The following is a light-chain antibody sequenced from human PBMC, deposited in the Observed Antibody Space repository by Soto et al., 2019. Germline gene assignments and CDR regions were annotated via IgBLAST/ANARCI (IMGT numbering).Light chain of an antibody. J-gene: IGKJ5*01. CDR2: YAS. V-gene: IGKV3-15*01. CDR3: QQYNDWPPIT. Sequence: EIMMTQSPATLSVSPGESANLSCRASQSVSNNLAWYQHKPGQAPRLLIYYASTRATGIPARFSGSGSGTEFTLTISSLQSEDFALYYCQQYNDWPPITFGQGTRLEIK. CDR1: QSVSNN.